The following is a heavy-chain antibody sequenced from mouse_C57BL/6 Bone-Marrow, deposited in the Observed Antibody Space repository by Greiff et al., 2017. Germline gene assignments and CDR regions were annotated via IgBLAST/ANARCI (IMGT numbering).Heavy chain of an antibody. D-gene: IGHD1-1*01. CDR1: GYTFTSYG. CDR3: SRSEYYYGSSYWYFDV. Sequence: QVQLKESGAELARPGASVKLSCKASGYTFTSYGISWVKQRTGQGLEWIGEIYPRSGNTYYTEKLKGKATLTADKSSSTASMELRSLTSEDSAVYFCSRSEYYYGSSYWYFDVWGTGTTVTVSS. J-gene: IGHJ1*03. V-gene: IGHV1-81*01. CDR2: IYPRSGNT.